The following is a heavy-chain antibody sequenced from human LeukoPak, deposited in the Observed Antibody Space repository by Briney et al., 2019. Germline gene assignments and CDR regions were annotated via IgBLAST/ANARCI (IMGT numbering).Heavy chain of an antibody. J-gene: IGHJ6*02. CDR1: GGSISSSSYY. CDR2: IYYSGST. V-gene: IGHV4-39*01. D-gene: IGHD1-26*01. Sequence: SETLSLTCTVSGGSISSSSYYWGWIRQPPGKGLEWIGSIYYSGSTYYNPSLKSRVTISVDTSKNQFSLKLSSVTAADTAVYYCARIVEALPPHGMDVWGQGTTVTVSS. CDR3: ARIVEALPPHGMDV.